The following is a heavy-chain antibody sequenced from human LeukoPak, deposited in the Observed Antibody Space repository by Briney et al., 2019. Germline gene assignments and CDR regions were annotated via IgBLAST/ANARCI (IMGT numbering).Heavy chain of an antibody. CDR1: GYSLITYG. D-gene: IGHD2-8*01. CDR2: INPNSGGT. Sequence: ASVKVSCKAAGYSLITYGISWVRQAPGQGLEWMGWINPNSGGTNYAQKFQGRVTMTRDTSISTAYMELSRLRSDDTAVYYCARSNCTNGVCYPPDYWGQGTLVTVSS. J-gene: IGHJ4*02. V-gene: IGHV1-2*02. CDR3: ARSNCTNGVCYPPDY.